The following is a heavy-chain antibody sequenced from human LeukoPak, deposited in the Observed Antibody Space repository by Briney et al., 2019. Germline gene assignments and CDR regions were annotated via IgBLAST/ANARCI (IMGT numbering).Heavy chain of an antibody. Sequence: ASVKVSCKASGYTFTSYGINWVRQATGQGLEWMGWMNPNSGNTGYAQKFQGRVTMTRNTSISTAYMELSSLRSEDTAVYYCATKRITIFGVVILDDAFDIWGQGTMVTVSS. CDR1: GYTFTSYG. D-gene: IGHD3-3*01. V-gene: IGHV1-8*02. CDR2: MNPNSGNT. J-gene: IGHJ3*02. CDR3: ATKRITIFGVVILDDAFDI.